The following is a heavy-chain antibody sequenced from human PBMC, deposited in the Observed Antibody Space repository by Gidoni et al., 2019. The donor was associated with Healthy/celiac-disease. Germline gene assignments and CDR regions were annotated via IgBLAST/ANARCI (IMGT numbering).Heavy chain of an antibody. CDR2: IIPILGIA. V-gene: IGHV1-69*04. Sequence: QVQLVQSGAEVKKPGSSVKVSCKASGGTFSSYALSWVRQAPGQGLEWMGRIIPILGIANYAQKFQGRVTITADKSTSTAYMELSSLRSEDTAVYYCARGRSRGSGSYHYYYYGMDVWGQGTTVTVSS. J-gene: IGHJ6*02. CDR3: ARGRSRGSGSYHYYYYGMDV. D-gene: IGHD3-10*01. CDR1: GGTFSSYA.